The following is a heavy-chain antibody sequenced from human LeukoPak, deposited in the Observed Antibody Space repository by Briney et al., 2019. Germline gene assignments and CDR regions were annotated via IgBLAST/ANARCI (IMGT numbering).Heavy chain of an antibody. D-gene: IGHD6-25*01. CDR3: ASQAGYYYYMDV. V-gene: IGHV4-59*01. CDR1: GGSISSYY. J-gene: IGHJ6*03. Sequence: SETLSLXCTVSGGSISSYYWSWIRQPPGKGLEWIGYIYYSGSTNYNPSLKSQVTISVDTSKNQFSLKLSSVTAADTAVYYCASQAGYYYYMDVWGKGTTVTVSS. CDR2: IYYSGST.